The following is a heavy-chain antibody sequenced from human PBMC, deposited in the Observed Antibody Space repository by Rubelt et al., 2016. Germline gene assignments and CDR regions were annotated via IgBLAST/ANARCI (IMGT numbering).Heavy chain of an antibody. CDR3: AKGARGNYYYGMDV. Sequence: VQLVESGGGVVQPGRSLRLSCAASGFTFSSYAMSWVRQAPGKGLEWVSAISGSGGSTYYADSVKGRFTISRDKSKNTLYLQMNSLRAEDTAVYYCAKGARGNYYYGMDVWGQGTTVTVSS. CDR1: GFTFSSYA. D-gene: IGHD3-16*01. J-gene: IGHJ6*02. V-gene: IGHV3-23*04. CDR2: ISGSGGST.